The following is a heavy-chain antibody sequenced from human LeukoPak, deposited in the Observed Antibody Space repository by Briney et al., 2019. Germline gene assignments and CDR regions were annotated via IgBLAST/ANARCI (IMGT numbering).Heavy chain of an antibody. CDR1: GYSISSGYY. V-gene: IGHV4-38-2*02. CDR3: ARGRYPYYYYYMDV. Sequence: SETLSLTCTVSGYSISSGYYWGWIRQPPGEGLEWIGEINHSGSTNYNPSLKSRVTISVDTSKNQFSLKLSSVTAADTAVYYCARGRYPYYYYYMDVWGKGTTVTVSS. D-gene: IGHD2-2*02. CDR2: INHSGST. J-gene: IGHJ6*03.